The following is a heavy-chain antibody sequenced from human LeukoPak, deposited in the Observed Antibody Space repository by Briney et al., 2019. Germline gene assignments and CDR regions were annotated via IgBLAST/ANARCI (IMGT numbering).Heavy chain of an antibody. CDR1: GFTFSSNR. Sequence: GGSLRLSCAASGFTFSSNRTHWVRQAPGKGLVWVSRINGDGSTINYADSVKGRFTISRDNAKNTLYLQMNSLRAEDTAVYYCARDRGPAVMDYWGQGTLVTVSS. D-gene: IGHD2-2*03. CDR2: INGDGSTI. CDR3: ARDRGPAVMDY. V-gene: IGHV3-74*01. J-gene: IGHJ4*02.